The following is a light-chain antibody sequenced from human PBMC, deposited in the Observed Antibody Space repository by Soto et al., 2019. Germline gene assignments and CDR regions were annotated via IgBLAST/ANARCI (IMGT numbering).Light chain of an antibody. J-gene: IGKJ4*01. CDR1: QDISIY. V-gene: IGKV1-33*01. CDR2: DAS. CDR3: QQYENLPIT. Sequence: DIQLTQSPSSLSASVGDRVTITCQASQDISIYLNWYQKKAGGAPNLLIYDASKLKTGVPSRFTGNGSVTHFTFTINNLQPEDIATYYCQQYENLPITFGSGTRVE.